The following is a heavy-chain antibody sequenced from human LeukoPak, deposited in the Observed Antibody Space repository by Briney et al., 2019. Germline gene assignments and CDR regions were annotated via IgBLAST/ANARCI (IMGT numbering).Heavy chain of an antibody. J-gene: IGHJ4*02. CDR2: INHSGST. CDR1: GGSFSGYY. Sequence: RPSETLSLTCAVYGGSFSGYYWSWIRQPPGKGLEWIGEINHSGSTNYNPSLKSRVTISVDTSKNQFSLQLNSVTPEDTAVYYCARTGDGGYLDYWGQGTLVTVSS. CDR3: ARTGDGGYLDY. D-gene: IGHD7-27*01. V-gene: IGHV4-34*01.